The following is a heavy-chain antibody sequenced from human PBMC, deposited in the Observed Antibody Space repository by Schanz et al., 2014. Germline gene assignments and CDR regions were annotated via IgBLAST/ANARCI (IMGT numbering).Heavy chain of an antibody. CDR1: GFAFSSSG. D-gene: IGHD3-10*01. CDR3: AKYRGYYRVSGSYRELEY. V-gene: IGHV3-23*01. J-gene: IGHJ4*02. Sequence: EVPLLESGGGLVQPGGSLRLSCLASGFAFSSSGMNWLRPAPGKGLEWVSVIGVDGTTTYYADSVKGRFTISRDNSKNTLYLQMNSLRPEDTAVYYCAKYRGYYRVSGSYRELEYWGQGTLVTVSS. CDR2: IGVDGTTT.